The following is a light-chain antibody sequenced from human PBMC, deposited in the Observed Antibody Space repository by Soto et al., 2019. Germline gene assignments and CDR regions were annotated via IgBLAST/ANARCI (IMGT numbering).Light chain of an antibody. J-gene: IGLJ3*02. CDR3: LLSYSGVWV. CDR1: TGTVTSGHY. V-gene: IGLV7-46*01. CDR2: DTT. Sequence: QAVVTQEPSLTVSPGGTVTLTCGSSTGTVTSGHYPYWFQQKPGQVSRTLIFDTTNKHSWTPARFSGSLLGGKAALTLSGAQPEAEADYYCLLSYSGVWVFGGGTKLTVL.